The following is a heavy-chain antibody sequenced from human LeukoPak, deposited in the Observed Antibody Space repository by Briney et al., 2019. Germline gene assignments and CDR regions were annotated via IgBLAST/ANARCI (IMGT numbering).Heavy chain of an antibody. V-gene: IGHV4-34*01. J-gene: IGHJ4*02. CDR1: GGSFSGYY. CDR3: ASLGTMVRGVIN. Sequence: SETLSLTCAVYGGSFSGYYWSWIRQPPGKGLEWIGEINHSGSTNYNPSLKSRVTISVDTSKNQFSLKLSSVTAADTAVYYCASLGTMVRGVINWGQGTPVTVSS. D-gene: IGHD3-10*01. CDR2: INHSGST.